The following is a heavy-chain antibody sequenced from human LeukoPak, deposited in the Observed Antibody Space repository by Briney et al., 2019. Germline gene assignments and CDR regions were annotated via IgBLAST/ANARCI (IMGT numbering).Heavy chain of an antibody. CDR3: ARGEDFDYGVDV. CDR2: IYYSGST. J-gene: IGHJ6*02. Sequence: SETLSLTCTVSGGSISSYYWSWIRQPPGKGLEWIGYIYYSGSTNYNPSLKSRVTISVDTSKNQFSLKLSSVTAADTAVYYCARGEDFDYGVDVWGQGTTVTVSS. D-gene: IGHD3-3*01. CDR1: GGSISSYY. V-gene: IGHV4-59*12.